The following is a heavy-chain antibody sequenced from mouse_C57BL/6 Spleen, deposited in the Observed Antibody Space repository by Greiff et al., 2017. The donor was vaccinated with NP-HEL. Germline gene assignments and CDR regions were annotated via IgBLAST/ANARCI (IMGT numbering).Heavy chain of an antibody. V-gene: IGHV5-12*01. D-gene: IGHD3-1*01. CDR2: ISNGGGST. CDR3: ARGGLTSAMDY. J-gene: IGHJ4*01. CDR1: GFTFSDYY. Sequence: EVKLVESGGGLVQPGGSLKLSCAASGFTFSDYYMYWVRQTPEKRLEWVAYISNGGGSTYYPDTVKGRFTISRDNAKNTLYLQMSRLKSEDTAMYYCARGGLTSAMDYWGQGTSVTVSS.